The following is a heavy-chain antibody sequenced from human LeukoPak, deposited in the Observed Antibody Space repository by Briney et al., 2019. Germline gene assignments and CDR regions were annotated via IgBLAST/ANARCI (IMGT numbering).Heavy chain of an antibody. CDR3: AREGRLELGDY. V-gene: IGHV1-46*02. Sequence: GASVKVSCKTSGYTFNDYAMNWVRQAPGQGLEWMGIINPSGGSTSYAQKFQGRVTMTRDMSTSTVYMELSSLRSEDTAVYYCAREGRLELGDYWGQGTLVTVSS. CDR1: GYTFNDYA. CDR2: INPSGGST. D-gene: IGHD1-7*01. J-gene: IGHJ4*02.